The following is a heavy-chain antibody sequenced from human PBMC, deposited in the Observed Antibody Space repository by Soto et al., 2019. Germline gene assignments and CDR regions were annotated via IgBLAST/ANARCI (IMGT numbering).Heavy chain of an antibody. J-gene: IGHJ4*02. V-gene: IGHV3-23*01. CDR3: AKVVGGYCSGGSCVPDFDY. CDR2: ISGSGGST. D-gene: IGHD2-15*01. CDR1: GFTFSSYA. Sequence: GGSLRLSCAASGFTFSSYAMSWVRQAPGKGLEWVSAISGSGGSTYYADSVKGRFTISRDNSKNTLYLQMNSLRAEDTAVYYCAKVVGGYCSGGSCVPDFDYWGQGTLVTVSS.